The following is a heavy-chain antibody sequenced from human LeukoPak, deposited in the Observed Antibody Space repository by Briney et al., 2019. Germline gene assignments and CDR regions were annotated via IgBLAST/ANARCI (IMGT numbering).Heavy chain of an antibody. CDR1: GYTFTGYY. CDR3: APTNAYSYYFDY. J-gene: IGHJ4*02. V-gene: IGHV1-2*02. Sequence: ASVKVSCKASGYTFTGYYIHWVRQAPGQGLEWMGWINPNSGATNYAQKFQGRVTMARDTSISTAYMELSRLRSDDTAVYYCAPTNAYSYYFDYWGQGTLVTVSS. D-gene: IGHD2-8*01. CDR2: INPNSGAT.